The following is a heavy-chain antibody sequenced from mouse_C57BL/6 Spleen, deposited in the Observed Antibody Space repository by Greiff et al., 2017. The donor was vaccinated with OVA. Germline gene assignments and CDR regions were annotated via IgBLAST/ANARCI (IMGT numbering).Heavy chain of an antibody. J-gene: IGHJ3*01. CDR3: TRSAWFAY. Sequence: QVQLQQSGAELVRPGASVTLSCKASGYTFTDYEMHWVKQTPVHGLEWIGAIDPETGGTAYNQKFKGKALLTADKSSSTAYMELRSLTSEDSAVYYCTRSAWFAYWGQGTLVTVSA. CDR1: GYTFTDYE. CDR2: IDPETGGT. V-gene: IGHV1-15*01.